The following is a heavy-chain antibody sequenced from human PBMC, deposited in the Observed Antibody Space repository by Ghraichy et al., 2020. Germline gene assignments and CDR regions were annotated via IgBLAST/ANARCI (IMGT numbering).Heavy chain of an antibody. CDR1: GGSISSSSYY. CDR2: IYYSGST. Sequence: SETLSLTCTVSGGSISSSSYYWGWIRQPPGKGLEWIGSIYYSGSTYYNPSLKSRVTISVDTSKNQFSLKLSSVTAADTAVYYCARPNYYYYGMDVWGQGTTVTVSS. CDR3: ARPNYYYYGMDV. J-gene: IGHJ6*02. V-gene: IGHV4-39*01.